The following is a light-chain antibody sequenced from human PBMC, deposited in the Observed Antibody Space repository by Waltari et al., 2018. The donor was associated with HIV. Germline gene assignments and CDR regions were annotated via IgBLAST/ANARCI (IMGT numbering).Light chain of an antibody. CDR3: QVWDSSSDLLV. J-gene: IGLJ3*02. Sequence: SYVLTQPPSVSVAPGQTARITCGGNHLGSKSVHWYQQKPGQAPVLVVYDDSDRPSGIPERFSGSNSGNTATLTISRVEAGDEADYYCQVWDSSSDLLVFGGGTKLTVL. V-gene: IGLV3-21*02. CDR2: DDS. CDR1: HLGSKS.